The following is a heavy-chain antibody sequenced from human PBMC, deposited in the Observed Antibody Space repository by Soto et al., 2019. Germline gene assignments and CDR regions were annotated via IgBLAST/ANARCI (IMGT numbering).Heavy chain of an antibody. CDR1: GGTFSSYA. CDR3: AREASSYSSGWYYFDY. Sequence: QVQLVQSGAEVKKPGSSVEVSCKASGGTFSSYAISWVRQAPGQGLEWMGGIIPIFGTANYAQKFQGRVTITADESTSTAYMELSSLRSEDTAVYYCAREASSYSSGWYYFDYWGQGTLVTVSS. V-gene: IGHV1-69*01. CDR2: IIPIFGTA. D-gene: IGHD6-19*01. J-gene: IGHJ4*02.